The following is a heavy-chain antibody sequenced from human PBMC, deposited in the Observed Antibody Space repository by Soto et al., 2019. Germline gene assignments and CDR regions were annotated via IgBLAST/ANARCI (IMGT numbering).Heavy chain of an antibody. CDR2: ISSGGSAI. D-gene: IGHD4-17*01. Sequence: GGSLRLSCVASGFIFSGYYMSWIRQAPGKRLEWISYISSGGSAIYYADSVKGRFTISRDNAKNSLYLQRNSLRADDTAIYYCARGHLTVTTGGGDHWGQGTLVTVSS. CDR3: ARGHLTVTTGGGDH. V-gene: IGHV3-11*01. CDR1: GFIFSGYY. J-gene: IGHJ4*02.